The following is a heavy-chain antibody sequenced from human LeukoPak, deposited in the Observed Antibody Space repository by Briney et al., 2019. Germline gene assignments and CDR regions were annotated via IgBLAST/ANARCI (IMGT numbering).Heavy chain of an antibody. CDR1: VFTVSSNY. CDR2: IYSGGST. Sequence: GGSLRLSCAASVFTVSSNYMSWVRQAPGKGLEWVSVIYSGGSTYYADSVKGRFTISRDNSKNTLYLQMNSLRAEDTAVYYCAREGYSYGSYYFDYWGQGTLVTVSS. D-gene: IGHD5-18*01. J-gene: IGHJ4*02. V-gene: IGHV3-66*01. CDR3: AREGYSYGSYYFDY.